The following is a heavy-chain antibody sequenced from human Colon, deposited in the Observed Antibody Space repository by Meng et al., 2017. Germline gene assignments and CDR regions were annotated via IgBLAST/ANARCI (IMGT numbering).Heavy chain of an antibody. J-gene: IGHJ4*02. Sequence: QVQLQESGPGRVKPSGTLSLTCAVAVGSITNDNWWSWVRQPPGKGLEWIGEIFHAGNTNYNPSLKSRVTMSLDKSKNQFSLTLTSVTAADTAVYYCARDFHSTMTVFDSWGQGTLVTVSS. CDR3: ARDFHSTMTVFDS. V-gene: IGHV4-4*02. CDR1: VGSITNDNW. CDR2: IFHAGNT. D-gene: IGHD3-22*01.